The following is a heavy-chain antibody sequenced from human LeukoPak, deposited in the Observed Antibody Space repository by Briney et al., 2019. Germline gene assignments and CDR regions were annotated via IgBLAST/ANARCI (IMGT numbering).Heavy chain of an antibody. D-gene: IGHD6-25*01. CDR1: GDSISSDS. J-gene: IGHJ4*02. Sequence: SETLSLTCTVAGDSISSDSGASIRQPPGKGLGWIGYILYSGGTNYNPSRKGRFSISVDMSKTPFSLHLRSVTAAATAVYYCAKGGGGGPTHGHWGQGTQVTVSS. CDR3: AKGGGGGPTHGH. CDR2: ILYSGGT. V-gene: IGHV4-59*12.